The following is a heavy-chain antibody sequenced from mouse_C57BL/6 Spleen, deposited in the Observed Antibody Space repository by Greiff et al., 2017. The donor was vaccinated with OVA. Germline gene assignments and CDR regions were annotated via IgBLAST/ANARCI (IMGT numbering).Heavy chain of an antibody. CDR2: ISYDGSN. V-gene: IGHV3-6*01. CDR3: ARHSNYVGAMDY. D-gene: IGHD2-5*01. CDR1: GYSITSGYY. J-gene: IGHJ4*01. Sequence: EVQVVESGPGLVKPSQSLSLTCSVTGYSITSGYYWNWIRQFPGNKLEWMGYISYDGSNNYNPSLKNRISITRDTSKNQFFLKLNSVTTEDTATYYCARHSNYVGAMDYWGQGTSVTVSS.